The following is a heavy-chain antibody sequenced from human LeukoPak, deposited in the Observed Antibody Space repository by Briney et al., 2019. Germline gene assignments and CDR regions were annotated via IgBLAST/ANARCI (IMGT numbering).Heavy chain of an antibody. CDR1: GGSISSGDYY. CDR3: ARAYVVVTAILWFDP. D-gene: IGHD2-21*02. Sequence: ETSETLSLTCTVPGGSISSGDYYWSWIRQPPGKGLEWIGYIYYSGSTYYNPSLKSRVTISVDTSKNQFSLKLSSVTAADTAVYYCARAYVVVTAILWFDPWGQGTLVTVSS. CDR2: IYYSGST. V-gene: IGHV4-30-4*01. J-gene: IGHJ5*02.